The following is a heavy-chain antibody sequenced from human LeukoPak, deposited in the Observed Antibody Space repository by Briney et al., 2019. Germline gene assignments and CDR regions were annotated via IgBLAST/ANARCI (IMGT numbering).Heavy chain of an antibody. Sequence: GGSLRLSCAASGFTFSSYAMSWVRQAPGKGLEWVSDISGSGGSTYYADSVKGRFTISRDNSKNTLYLQMNSLRAEDTAVYYCAKDTYDFWSGYYIDYWGQGTLVTVSS. V-gene: IGHV3-23*01. CDR3: AKDTYDFWSGYYIDY. CDR1: GFTFSSYA. D-gene: IGHD3-3*01. CDR2: ISGSGGST. J-gene: IGHJ4*02.